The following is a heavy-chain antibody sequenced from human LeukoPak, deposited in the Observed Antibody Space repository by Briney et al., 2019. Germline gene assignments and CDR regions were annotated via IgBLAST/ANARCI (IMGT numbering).Heavy chain of an antibody. CDR3: ASLGKLGYYFDY. CDR1: NGSISSSSYY. V-gene: IGHV4-39*01. D-gene: IGHD3-16*01. Sequence: PSETLSLTCTVSNGSISSSSYYWGWVRQPPGKGLEWIGTIYYSGRTYYNPSLERRLTISVDTSKNQFSLNLSSVTAADTAVYYCASLGKLGYYFDYWGQGTLVTVSS. CDR2: IYYSGRT. J-gene: IGHJ4*02.